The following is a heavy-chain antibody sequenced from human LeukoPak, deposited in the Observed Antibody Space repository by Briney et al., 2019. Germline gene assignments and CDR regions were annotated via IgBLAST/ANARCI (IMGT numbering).Heavy chain of an antibody. D-gene: IGHD3-22*01. Sequence: GSVKLSCKASGYTFTSYYMHWVRQAPGQGLEWMGIINPSGGSTSYAQKFQGRVTMTRDTSTSTVYMELSSLRSEDTAVYDCARVKPTCYDSGAYGTFDIWGQGTMVTVSS. CDR3: ARVKPTCYDSGAYGTFDI. J-gene: IGHJ3*02. CDR1: GYTFTSYY. V-gene: IGHV1-46*01. CDR2: INPSGGST.